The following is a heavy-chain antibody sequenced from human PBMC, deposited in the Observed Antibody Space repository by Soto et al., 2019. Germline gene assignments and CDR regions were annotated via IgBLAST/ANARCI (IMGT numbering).Heavy chain of an antibody. D-gene: IGHD3-10*01. V-gene: IGHV3-33*01. J-gene: IGHJ4*02. Sequence: QVQLVESGGGVVQPGRSLRLSCVASGFNFHSYGMHWVRQAPGKGLEWVAFLWFAGDEKDYAESVRGRFTISRDNSKNTRYMHMNSLTAEDTGIYYWAREVRIGVAAHRSLDYWGLGTAVTVSS. CDR2: LWFAGDEK. CDR1: GFNFHSYG. CDR3: AREVRIGVAAHRSLDY.